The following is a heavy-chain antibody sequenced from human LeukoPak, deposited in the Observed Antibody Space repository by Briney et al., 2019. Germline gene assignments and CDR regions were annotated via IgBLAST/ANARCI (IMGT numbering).Heavy chain of an antibody. V-gene: IGHV4-34*01. J-gene: IGHJ4*02. CDR2: INHSGST. CDR1: GGSFSGYY. Sequence: MASETLSLTCAVYGGSFSGYYWSWIRQPPGKGLEWIGEINHSGSTNYNPSLKSRVTISVDTSKNQFSVKLSSVTAADTAVYYCARQLRSKPFDYWGQGTLVTVSS. CDR3: ARQLRSKPFDY. D-gene: IGHD3-10*02.